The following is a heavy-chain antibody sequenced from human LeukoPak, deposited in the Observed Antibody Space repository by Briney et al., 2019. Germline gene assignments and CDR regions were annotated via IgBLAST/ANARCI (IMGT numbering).Heavy chain of an antibody. D-gene: IGHD6-19*01. J-gene: IGHJ4*02. Sequence: PGGSLRLSCAASGFTFSSYSMNWVRQAPGKGLEWISYISSSSTIYYADSVKGRFTISRDNAKNSLYLQMNSLRDEDTAVYYCARGTVAGKAPYWGQGTLVTVSS. CDR2: ISSSSTI. V-gene: IGHV3-48*02. CDR3: ARGTVAGKAPY. CDR1: GFTFSSYS.